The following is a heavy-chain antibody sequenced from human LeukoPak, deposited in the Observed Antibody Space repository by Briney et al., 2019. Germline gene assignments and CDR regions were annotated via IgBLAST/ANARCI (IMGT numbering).Heavy chain of an antibody. D-gene: IGHD2-2*02. V-gene: IGHV4-31*03. CDR3: ARDSPNCSSTSCYSGVYYYYYMDV. Sequence: PSETLSLTCTVSGGSISSGGYYWSWIRQHPGRGLEWIGYIYYSGSTYYNPSLKSRVTISVDTSKNQFSLKLSSETAADTAVYYCARDSPNCSSTSCYSGVYYYYYMDVWGKGTTVTVSS. J-gene: IGHJ6*03. CDR1: GGSISSGGYY. CDR2: IYYSGST.